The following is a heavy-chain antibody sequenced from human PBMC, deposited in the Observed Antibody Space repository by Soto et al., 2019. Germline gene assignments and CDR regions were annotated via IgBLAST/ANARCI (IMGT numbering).Heavy chain of an antibody. V-gene: IGHV3-74*01. CDR1: GFTFSSYW. CDR2: INSDGSRT. CDR3: ARIGTGYYYMDV. J-gene: IGHJ6*03. Sequence: EVQLVESGGGLVQPGGSLRLSCAASGFTFSSYWMQWVRQAPGKGLVWVSRINSDGSRTSYADSVKGRFTISRDNAKNTVYLQMNSLSAEDTAVYYCARIGTGYYYMDVWGKGTTVTVSS. D-gene: IGHD1-1*01.